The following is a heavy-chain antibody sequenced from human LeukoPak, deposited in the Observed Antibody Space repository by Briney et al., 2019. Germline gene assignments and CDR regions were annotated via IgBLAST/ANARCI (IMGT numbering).Heavy chain of an antibody. CDR2: IYYSGST. CDR3: ASGPYDSSGYYLNWFDP. V-gene: IGHV4-39*07. J-gene: IGHJ5*02. D-gene: IGHD3-22*01. CDR1: GGSISSSSYY. Sequence: SETLSLTCTVSGGSISSSSYYWGWMRPPPGKGLEWIGSIYYSGSTYYNPSLKSRLTISLDTSKNQFSLKLSSVTAADTAVYYCASGPYDSSGYYLNWFDPWGQGTLVTVSS.